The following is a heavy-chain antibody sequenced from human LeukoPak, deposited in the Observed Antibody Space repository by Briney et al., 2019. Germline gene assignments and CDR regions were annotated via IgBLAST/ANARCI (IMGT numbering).Heavy chain of an antibody. J-gene: IGHJ4*02. V-gene: IGHV4-59*01. D-gene: IGHD6-13*01. Sequence: PSETLSLTCTVSGGSISSYYWSWIRQPPGKGLEWIGYIYYSGNTNYNPSLKSRVTISVDTSKNQFSLKLSSETAADTAVYYCARGEAAAVPFDYWGQGTLVTVSS. CDR3: ARGEAAAVPFDY. CDR2: IYYSGNT. CDR1: GGSISSYY.